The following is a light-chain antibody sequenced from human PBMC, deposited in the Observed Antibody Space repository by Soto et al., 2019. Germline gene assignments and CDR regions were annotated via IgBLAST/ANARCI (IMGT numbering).Light chain of an antibody. CDR2: DAS. J-gene: IGKJ1*01. Sequence: DIQMTQSPSTLSASVGDRVTITCRASQSLGIWLAWHQQKPGKAPKLLIYDASTLKSGVPSRFSGSGSGTKFTLTISSLQPDDFATYYCQEYNSYPWTVGQGTKVDI. V-gene: IGKV1-5*01. CDR3: QEYNSYPWT. CDR1: QSLGIW.